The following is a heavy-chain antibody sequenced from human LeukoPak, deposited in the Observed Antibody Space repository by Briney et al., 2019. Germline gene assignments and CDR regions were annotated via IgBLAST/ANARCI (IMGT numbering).Heavy chain of an antibody. CDR3: AKDIAMVRGVIIRTTNFDY. CDR1: GFTFSSDA. CDR2: ISGSGGST. V-gene: IGHV3-23*01. J-gene: IGHJ4*02. Sequence: GGSLRLSCAASGFTFSSDAMSWVRQAPGKGLEWVSAISGSGGSTYYADSVKGRFTISRDNSKNTLYLQMNSLRAEDTAVYYCAKDIAMVRGVIIRTTNFDYWGQGTLVTVSS. D-gene: IGHD3-10*01.